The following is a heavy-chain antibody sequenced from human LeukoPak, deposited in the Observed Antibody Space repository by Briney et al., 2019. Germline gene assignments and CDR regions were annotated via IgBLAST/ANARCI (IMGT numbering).Heavy chain of an antibody. CDR1: GYTFTSYD. CDR2: MNPNSGNT. J-gene: IGHJ5*02. D-gene: IGHD3-3*01. Sequence: GASVKVSCKASGYTFTSYDINWVRQATGQGLEWMGWMNPNSGNTGYAQKFQGRVTITRNTSISTAYMELSSLRSEDTAVYYCARGPRITIFGVVSWFDPWGQGTLVTVSS. CDR3: ARGPRITIFGVVSWFDP. V-gene: IGHV1-8*03.